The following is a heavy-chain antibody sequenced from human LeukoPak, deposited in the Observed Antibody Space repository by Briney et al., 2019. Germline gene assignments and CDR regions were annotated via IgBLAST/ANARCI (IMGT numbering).Heavy chain of an antibody. CDR3: AKGGAYYYDSSAYYRD. CDR2: ISAGGGGS. V-gene: IGHV3-23*01. J-gene: IGHJ4*02. Sequence: GGSLRLSCAASGFILSNYAVSWVRQAPGKGLEWVSSISAGGGGSYYADSVKGRFTISRDNSKNTLYLRMNSLRAEDTAVYYCAKGGAYYYDSSAYYRDWGQGTLVTVSS. CDR1: GFILSNYA. D-gene: IGHD3-22*01.